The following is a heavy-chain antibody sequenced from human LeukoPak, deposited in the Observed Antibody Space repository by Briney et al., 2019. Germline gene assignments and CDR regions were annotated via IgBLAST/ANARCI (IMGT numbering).Heavy chain of an antibody. J-gene: IGHJ6*02. D-gene: IGHD1-26*01. Sequence: PGGSLRLSCAASGFTFSDYYMSWIRQAPGKGLERVSYISSRGSTIYYADSVKGRFTISRDNAKNSLYLQMNSLRAEDTAVYYCARDWGPSRVGATTSYYYGMDVWGQGTTVTVSS. CDR1: GFTFSDYY. V-gene: IGHV3-11*01. CDR3: ARDWGPSRVGATTSYYYGMDV. CDR2: ISSRGSTI.